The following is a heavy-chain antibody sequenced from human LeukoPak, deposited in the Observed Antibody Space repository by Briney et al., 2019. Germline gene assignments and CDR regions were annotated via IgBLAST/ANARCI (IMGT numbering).Heavy chain of an antibody. CDR3: ARSPRDDYAVY. Sequence: SETLSLTCTVSGGFISNYYWRWLRQPPGKGLEWLGYIYYSGSNKFNPSLKSRVTISVDTSKNQFSLKLRAVAAADTAVFFCARSPRDDYAVYCGQGALVTVSS. J-gene: IGHJ4*02. CDR1: GGFISNYY. CDR2: IYYSGSN. D-gene: IGHD4-17*01. V-gene: IGHV4-59*01.